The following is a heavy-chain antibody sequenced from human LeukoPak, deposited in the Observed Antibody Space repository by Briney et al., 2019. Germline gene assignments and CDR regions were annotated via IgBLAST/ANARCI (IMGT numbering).Heavy chain of an antibody. Sequence: GGSLRLSCAASGFTFSSYSMNWVRQAPGKGLEWVSYISSTSSAIYYADSVKGRFTISRDNAKNSLYLQMNSLRDEDTAVYYCARASYDILTGTQGPFDYWGQGTLVTVSS. CDR1: GFTFSSYS. J-gene: IGHJ4*02. V-gene: IGHV3-48*02. D-gene: IGHD3-9*01. CDR3: ARASYDILTGTQGPFDY. CDR2: ISSTSSAI.